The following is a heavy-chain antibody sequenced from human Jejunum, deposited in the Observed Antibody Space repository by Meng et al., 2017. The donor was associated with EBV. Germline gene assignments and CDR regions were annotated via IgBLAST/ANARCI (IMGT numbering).Heavy chain of an antibody. D-gene: IGHD6-13*01. V-gene: IGHV3-33*01. CDR1: GFTFSHYA. CDR2: IWSNGINK. J-gene: IGHJ4*02. CDR3: ATSIVAAGTIDY. Sequence: AQSVEPGGGLVQPGRSLRPSCAASGFTFSHYAIHWVRQAPGKGLEWVAVIWSNGINKYYGDAVKGRFTISRDNSKNMVYLQMESLRAEDTALYYCATSIVAAGTIDYWGQGTLVTVSS.